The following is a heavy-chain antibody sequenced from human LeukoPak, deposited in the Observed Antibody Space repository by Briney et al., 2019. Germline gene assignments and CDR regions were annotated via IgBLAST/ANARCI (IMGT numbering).Heavy chain of an antibody. V-gene: IGHV3-30*02. CDR2: IRYDGSNK. Sequence: GGSLRLSCAASGFTFSSYGMHWVRQAPGKGLEWVAFIRYDGSNKYYADSVKGRFTISRDNSKNTLYLQMNSLRAEDTAVYYCAKRGRDTYYYGSGSYAYYYYMDVWGKGTTVTISS. D-gene: IGHD3-10*01. J-gene: IGHJ6*03. CDR1: GFTFSSYG. CDR3: AKRGRDTYYYGSGSYAYYYYMDV.